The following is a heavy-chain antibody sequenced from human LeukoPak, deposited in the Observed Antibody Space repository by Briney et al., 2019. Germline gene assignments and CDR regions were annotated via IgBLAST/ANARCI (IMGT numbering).Heavy chain of an antibody. V-gene: IGHV3-23*01. J-gene: IGHJ4*02. CDR3: AKRGLYSSTWYGFDY. D-gene: IGHD6-13*01. Sequence: GGSLRLSCAASGFTFSNYVMAWVRQGPGKGLEWVSGISGSGGSTYYADSVKGRFTISRDNSKNTLYLQMNSLTVEDTAVYYCAKRGLYSSTWYGFDYWGQGTLVTVSS. CDR1: GFTFSNYV. CDR2: ISGSGGST.